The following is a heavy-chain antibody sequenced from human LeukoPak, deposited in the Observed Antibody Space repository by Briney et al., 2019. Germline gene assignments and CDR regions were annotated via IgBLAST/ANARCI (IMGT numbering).Heavy chain of an antibody. CDR3: ARVNINNWHSCDY. CDR2: IYHSGSP. Sequence: SETLSLTCAVSGGSISSNNWWGWVRQPPGKGLEWIGEIYHSGSPNYNPSLKSRVTISVDKSRNHFSPNLSSVTAADTAVYYCARVNINNWHSCDYWGQGTLVTVSS. CDR1: GGSISSNNW. J-gene: IGHJ4*02. V-gene: IGHV4-4*02. D-gene: IGHD1-1*01.